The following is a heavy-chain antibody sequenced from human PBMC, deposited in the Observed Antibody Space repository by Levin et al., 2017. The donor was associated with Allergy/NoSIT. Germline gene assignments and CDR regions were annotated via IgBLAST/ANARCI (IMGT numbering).Heavy chain of an antibody. CDR1: GFTFSSYA. J-gene: IGHJ6*03. D-gene: IGHD6-13*01. CDR3: ARTPLSGYSMQFGVMDV. Sequence: PGESLKISCAASGFTFSSYAMHWVRQAPGKGLEWVAVISYDGSNKYYADSVKGRFTISRDNSKNTLYLQMNSLRAEDTAVYYCARTPLSGYSMQFGVMDVWGKGTTVTVSS. V-gene: IGHV3-30-3*01. CDR2: ISYDGSNK.